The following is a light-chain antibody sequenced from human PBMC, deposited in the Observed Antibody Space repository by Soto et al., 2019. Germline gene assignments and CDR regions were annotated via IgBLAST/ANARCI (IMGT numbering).Light chain of an antibody. Sequence: DIQMTQSPSSLSASVGDRVTITCRASQSISNYLNWYQQKPGEAPKLLIYAASSLQSGVPSRFSGSGSGRDFTLTISRLQPEDFASYYCQQSNRTPQTFGQGTKVESK. CDR2: AAS. J-gene: IGKJ1*01. CDR1: QSISNY. V-gene: IGKV1-39*01. CDR3: QQSNRTPQT.